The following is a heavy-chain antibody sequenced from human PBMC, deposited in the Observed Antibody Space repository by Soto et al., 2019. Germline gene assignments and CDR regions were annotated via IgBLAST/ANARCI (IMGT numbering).Heavy chain of an antibody. D-gene: IGHD6-13*01. CDR2: IKSKTDGGTT. CDR1: GFTFSNAW. Sequence: GGSLRLSCAASGFTFSNAWMSWVRQAPGKGLEWVGRIKSKTDGGTTDYAAPVKGRFTISRDDSKNTLYLQMNSLKTEDTAVYYCTTDPAAAYYYYYMDVWGKGTTVTVSS. CDR3: TTDPAAAYYYYYMDV. V-gene: IGHV3-15*01. J-gene: IGHJ6*03.